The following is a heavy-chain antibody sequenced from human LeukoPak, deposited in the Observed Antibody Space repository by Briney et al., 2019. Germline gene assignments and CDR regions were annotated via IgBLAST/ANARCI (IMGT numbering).Heavy chain of an antibody. J-gene: IGHJ5*02. CDR3: ARDRSSSWSAIHWFDP. CDR2: IYHSGST. CDR1: GYSISSGYY. D-gene: IGHD6-13*01. V-gene: IGHV4-38-2*02. Sequence: SEALSLTCTVSGYSISSGYYWGWIRQPPGKGLEWIGSIYHSGSTYYNPSLKSRVTISVDTSKNQFSLKLSSVTAADTAVYYCARDRSSSWSAIHWFDPWGQGTLVTVSS.